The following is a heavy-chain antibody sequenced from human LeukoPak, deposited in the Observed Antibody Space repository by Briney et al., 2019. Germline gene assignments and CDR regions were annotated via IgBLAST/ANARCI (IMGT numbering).Heavy chain of an antibody. J-gene: IGHJ5*02. V-gene: IGHV3-66*01. CDR3: ARASYYYDNLAWQDNWFDP. CDR2: IYSGAET. Sequence: GGSLRLSCTASGFTVSNTYMSWVRQAPGKGLEWVSIIYSGAETYHSDSVKGRFTISRDNSENTLYLQMDSLRAEDTAVYYCARASYYYDNLAWQDNWFDPWGQGTLVTVSS. CDR1: GFTVSNTY. D-gene: IGHD3-22*01.